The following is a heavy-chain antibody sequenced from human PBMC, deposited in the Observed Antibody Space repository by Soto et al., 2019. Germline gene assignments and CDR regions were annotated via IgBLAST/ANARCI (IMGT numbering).Heavy chain of an antibody. V-gene: IGHV3-15*01. CDR3: STESFALSATATVFDY. CDR2: IKSKIDGGTT. J-gene: IGHJ4*02. D-gene: IGHD1-1*01. Sequence: PGGSLRLSCAASGFTLSNVWMSWVRQTPGKGLEWVGRIKSKIDGGTTHYAAPAKGRFSISRDDSKNTLYLQMNSLKTEDTAVYYCSTESFALSATATVFDYWGQGTLVTVSS. CDR1: GFTLSNVW.